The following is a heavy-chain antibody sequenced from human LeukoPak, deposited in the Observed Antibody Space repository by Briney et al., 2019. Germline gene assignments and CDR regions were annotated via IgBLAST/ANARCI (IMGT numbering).Heavy chain of an antibody. J-gene: IGHJ4*02. CDR3: AGELGYSSGWYQVYYFDY. CDR1: GGSFSGYY. CDR2: INHSGST. Sequence: SETLSLTCAVYGGSFSGYYWSWIRQPPGKGLEWIGEINHSGSTNYNPSLKSRVTISVDTSKNQFSLKLSSVTAADTAVYYCAGELGYSSGWYQVYYFDYWGQGTLVTVSS. V-gene: IGHV4-34*01. D-gene: IGHD6-19*01.